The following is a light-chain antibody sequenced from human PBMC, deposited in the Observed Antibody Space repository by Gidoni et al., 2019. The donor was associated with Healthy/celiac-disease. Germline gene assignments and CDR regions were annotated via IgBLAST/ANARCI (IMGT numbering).Light chain of an antibody. CDR1: QGISNY. Sequence: DIQKNQSPSSLSASVGDRVTINRRASQGISNYLAWYQQKPGKVPKLLIYGASTLQSGVPPRFSGSGSGTDFTLTISSLQPEDVATYYCQKYNSAPWTFGQGTKVEIK. CDR3: QKYNSAPWT. V-gene: IGKV1-27*01. J-gene: IGKJ1*01. CDR2: GAS.